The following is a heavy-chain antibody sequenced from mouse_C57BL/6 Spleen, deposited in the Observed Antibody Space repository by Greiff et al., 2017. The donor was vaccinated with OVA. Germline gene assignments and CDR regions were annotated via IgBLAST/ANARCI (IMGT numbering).Heavy chain of an antibody. CDR2: IDPSDSET. CDR1: GYTFTSYW. CDR3: ARNYYYGRRERKNYYAMDY. D-gene: IGHD1-1*01. V-gene: IGHV1-52*01. J-gene: IGHJ4*01. Sequence: QVQLQQPGAELVRPGSSVKLSCKASGYTFTSYWMHWVKQRPIQGLEWIGNIDPSDSETHYNQKFKDKATLTVDKSSSTAYMQLSSLTSEDSAVYYCARNYYYGRRERKNYYAMDYWGQGTSVTVSS.